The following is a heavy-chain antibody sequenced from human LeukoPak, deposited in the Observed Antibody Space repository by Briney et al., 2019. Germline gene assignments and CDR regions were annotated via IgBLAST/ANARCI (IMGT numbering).Heavy chain of an antibody. Sequence: ASVKVSCKASGYTFTGYYMHWVRQAPGQGLEWMGWINPNSGGTNYAQKFQGRVTMTRDTSISTAYMELSRVRSDDTAVYYCARDTAAQSNWFDPWGQGTLVTVSS. CDR3: ARDTAAQSNWFDP. V-gene: IGHV1-2*02. CDR2: INPNSGGT. CDR1: GYTFTGYY. J-gene: IGHJ5*02. D-gene: IGHD6-13*01.